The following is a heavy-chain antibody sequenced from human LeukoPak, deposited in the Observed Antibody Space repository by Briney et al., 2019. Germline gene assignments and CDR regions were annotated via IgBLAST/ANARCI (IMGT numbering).Heavy chain of an antibody. CDR3: ARREWGQWLVR. J-gene: IGHJ3*01. D-gene: IGHD6-19*01. Sequence: PSETLSLTCAVYGGSFSGYYWSWIRQPPGKGLEWIGEINHSGSTNYNPSLKSRVTISVDTSKNQFSLKLSSVTAADTAVYYCARREWGQWLVRWGQGTMVTVSS. CDR1: GGSFSGYY. V-gene: IGHV4-34*01. CDR2: INHSGST.